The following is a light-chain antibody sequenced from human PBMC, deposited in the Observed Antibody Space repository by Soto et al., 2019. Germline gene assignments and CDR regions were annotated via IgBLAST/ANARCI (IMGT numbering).Light chain of an antibody. CDR3: QHYNSYSEA. CDR2: KAS. CDR1: QTISSW. V-gene: IGKV1-5*03. Sequence: DNQMTQSPSTLYGSVGDRVTITCRASQTISSWLAWYQQKPGKAPKLLIYKASTLKSGVPSRFSGSGSGTEFTLTISSLQPDDFATYYCQHYNSYSEAFGQGTKVDIK. J-gene: IGKJ1*01.